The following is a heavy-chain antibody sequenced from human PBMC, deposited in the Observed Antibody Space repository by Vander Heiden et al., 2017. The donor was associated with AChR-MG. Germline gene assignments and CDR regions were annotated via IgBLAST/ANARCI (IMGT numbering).Heavy chain of an antibody. Sequence: EVQLVESGGGLVQPGGSLRLSCAASGFTVSGNYMSGVRQAPGKGLEWVSVIYSGGSTYYADSVKGRFTISRDNSKNPLYLQMNSLRAEDTAVYYCAREVRRAIAAARPNWFDPWGQGTLVTVSS. CDR2: IYSGGST. CDR3: AREVRRAIAAARPNWFDP. D-gene: IGHD6-13*01. J-gene: IGHJ5*02. CDR1: GFTVSGNY. V-gene: IGHV3-66*01.